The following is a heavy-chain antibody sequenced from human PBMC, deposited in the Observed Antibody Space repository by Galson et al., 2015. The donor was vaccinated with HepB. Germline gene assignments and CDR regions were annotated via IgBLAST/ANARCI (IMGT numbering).Heavy chain of an antibody. CDR2: MSYDGTKK. D-gene: IGHD5-24*01. J-gene: IGHJ4*02. V-gene: IGHV3-30*03. Sequence: SLRLSCAASGFTFSSYGMHWVRQAPGKGLEWVALMSYDGTKKHYADSVKGRFTVSRDDSKNTLYLQMNSLRPEDTAVYYCATGGRDGYSLIEYWGQGTLVTVSS. CDR3: ATGGRDGYSLIEY. CDR1: GFTFSSYG.